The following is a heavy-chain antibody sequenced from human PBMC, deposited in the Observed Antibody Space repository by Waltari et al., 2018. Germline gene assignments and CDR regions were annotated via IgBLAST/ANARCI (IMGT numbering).Heavy chain of an antibody. D-gene: IGHD4-17*01. CDR3: ARGVIDYGDYVDRNWYFDL. J-gene: IGHJ2*01. CDR2: IYTSGST. Sequence: QVQLQESGPGLVKPSETLSLTCTVSGGSISSYYWSWIRQPAGKGLEWIGRIYTSGSTNYNPSLKSRVTMSVDTSKNQLSRKLSSVTAADTAVYYCARGVIDYGDYVDRNWYFDLWGRGTLVTVSS. CDR1: GGSISSYY. V-gene: IGHV4-4*07.